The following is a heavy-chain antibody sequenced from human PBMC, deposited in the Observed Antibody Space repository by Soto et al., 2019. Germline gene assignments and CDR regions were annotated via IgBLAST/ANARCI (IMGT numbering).Heavy chain of an antibody. CDR2: INPNSGVT. J-gene: IGHJ5*02. Sequence: ASVKVSCKASGYTFTAYYIHWVRQAPGQGLEWMGWINPNSGVTNYAREFQDRVTMTRDTSISTAYMELDRLKSDDTALYYCARIGDLARELVAWGQGTLVTVSS. CDR3: ARIGDLARELVA. CDR1: GYTFTAYY. D-gene: IGHD1-26*01. V-gene: IGHV1-2*02.